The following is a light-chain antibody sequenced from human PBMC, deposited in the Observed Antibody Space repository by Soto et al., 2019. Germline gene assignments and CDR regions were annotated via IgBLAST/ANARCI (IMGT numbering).Light chain of an antibody. CDR3: HLFDTSAYI. Sequence: EIVGTQSPGALSLSPGDSATLSCRASQTISSSYLAWYQQKLGQAPRLLIYSASNRATGIPDRFSGSGSGTDFTLTISRLEPEDCAVYFCHLFDTSAYIFGQGTRLEI. CDR1: QTISSSY. CDR2: SAS. V-gene: IGKV3-20*01. J-gene: IGKJ2*01.